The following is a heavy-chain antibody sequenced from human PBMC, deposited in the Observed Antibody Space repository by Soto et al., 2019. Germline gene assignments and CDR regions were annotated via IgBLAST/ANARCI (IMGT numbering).Heavy chain of an antibody. J-gene: IGHJ6*02. CDR3: ASTYGSGSKGYYYYGMDV. D-gene: IGHD3-10*01. Sequence: GVSLRLSCGASGFSFSKYGMHWVRQAPGEGLEWLSLISHDGSEKWYAESVKGRFTISRDNSKNTLYLQMNSLRGDDTAVYYCASTYGSGSKGYYYYGMDVWGQGTTVTVSS. CDR1: GFSFSKYG. V-gene: IGHV3-30*03. CDR2: ISHDGSEK.